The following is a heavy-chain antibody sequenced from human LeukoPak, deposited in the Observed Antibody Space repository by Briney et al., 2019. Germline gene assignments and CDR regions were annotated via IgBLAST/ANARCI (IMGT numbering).Heavy chain of an antibody. Sequence: PGGSLRLSCAASGFTFSSYSMNWVRQAPGKGLEWVSYISSSSSTIYYADSVKGRFTISRDNAKNSLYLQMNRLRAEDTAVYYCARVRALDIWGQGTMVTVSS. CDR1: GFTFSSYS. CDR3: ARVRALDI. J-gene: IGHJ3*02. V-gene: IGHV3-48*01. CDR2: ISSSSSTI.